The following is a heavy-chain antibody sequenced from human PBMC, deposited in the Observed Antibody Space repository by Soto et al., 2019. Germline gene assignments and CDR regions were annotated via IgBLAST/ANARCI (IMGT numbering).Heavy chain of an antibody. CDR2: INPNSGGT. Sequence: GASVKVSCKASGYTFTGYYMHWVRQAPGQGLEWMGWINPNSGGTNYAQKFQGWVTMTRDTSISTAYMELSRLRSDDTAVYYCARAAIVAEQKYYFDYWGQGTLVTVSS. D-gene: IGHD5-12*01. V-gene: IGHV1-2*04. J-gene: IGHJ4*02. CDR3: ARAAIVAEQKYYFDY. CDR1: GYTFTGYY.